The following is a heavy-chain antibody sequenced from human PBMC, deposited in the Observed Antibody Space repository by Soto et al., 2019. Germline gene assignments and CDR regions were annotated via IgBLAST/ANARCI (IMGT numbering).Heavy chain of an antibody. D-gene: IGHD2-2*01. Sequence: GASVKVSCAECGYRFTSYYMHWVRQAPGQGLEWMGIINPSGGSTSYAQKFQGRVTMTRDTSTSTVYMELSSLRSEDTAVYYCAILGYCSSTSCYDAFDIWGQGTMVTVSS. V-gene: IGHV1-46*01. CDR2: INPSGGST. CDR3: AILGYCSSTSCYDAFDI. CDR1: GYRFTSYY. J-gene: IGHJ3*02.